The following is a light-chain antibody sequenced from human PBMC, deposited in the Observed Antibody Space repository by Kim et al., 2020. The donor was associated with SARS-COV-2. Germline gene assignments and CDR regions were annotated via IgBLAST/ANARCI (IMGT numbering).Light chain of an antibody. CDR2: SKN. V-gene: IGLV3-19*01. Sequence: GQKVRRTCQGDRHRSFYANWCQQRPGQAPVLVIYSKNKRPSGIPDRFSGSSSGNTASLTITGAQAEDEAAYYCNSRESSGDDWVFGGGTQLTVL. CDR3: NSRESSGDDWV. CDR1: RHRSFY. J-gene: IGLJ3*02.